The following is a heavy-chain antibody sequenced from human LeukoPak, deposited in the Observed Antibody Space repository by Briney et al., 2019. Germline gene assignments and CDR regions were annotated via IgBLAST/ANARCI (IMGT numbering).Heavy chain of an antibody. V-gene: IGHV4-4*07. CDR3: ASLGATIDY. D-gene: IGHD4/OR15-4a*01. CDR1: GGSIRNYY. J-gene: IGHJ4*02. Sequence: SETLSLTCTVSGGSIRNYYWNWLRQPAGKGLEWIGRIQISGAVDYNPSLKSRVTMSLDTSNNQVSLRLNSVTAADTAVYYCASLGATIDYWGPGTLVTVSS. CDR2: IQISGAV.